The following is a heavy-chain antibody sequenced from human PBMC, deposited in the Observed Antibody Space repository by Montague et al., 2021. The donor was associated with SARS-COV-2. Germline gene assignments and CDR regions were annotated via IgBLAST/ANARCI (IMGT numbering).Heavy chain of an antibody. D-gene: IGHD6-13*01. CDR1: GFTFSSYW. CDR3: ARMGTRWYVRCYYYYGMDD. Sequence: SLRLSCAASGFTFSSYWMSWVRQAPGKGLEWVANIKQDGSEKYYVDSVKGRFTISRDNAKNTLYLQMNSLRAEDTAVYYCARMGTRWYVRCYYYYGMDDWGQGTMVTVSS. J-gene: IGHJ6*02. V-gene: IGHV3-7*01. CDR2: IKQDGSEK.